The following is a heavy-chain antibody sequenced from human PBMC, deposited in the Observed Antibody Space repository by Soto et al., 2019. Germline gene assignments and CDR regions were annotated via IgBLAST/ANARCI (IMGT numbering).Heavy chain of an antibody. CDR3: ARKEITIFGVVNYYYYYGMDV. CDR1: GYTFTSYY. D-gene: IGHD3-3*01. Sequence: ASVKVSGKASGYTFTSYYMPWVRQAPGQGLEWMGIINPSGGSTSYAQKFQGRVTMARDTSTSTVYMELSSLRSEDTAVYYCARKEITIFGVVNYYYYYGMDVWGQGTKVTVS. J-gene: IGHJ6*02. CDR2: INPSGGST. V-gene: IGHV1-46*01.